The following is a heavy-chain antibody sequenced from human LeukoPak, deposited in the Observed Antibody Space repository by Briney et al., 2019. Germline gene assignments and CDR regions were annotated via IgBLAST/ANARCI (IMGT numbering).Heavy chain of an antibody. D-gene: IGHD3-10*01. CDR3: VRDGWGSTSSDY. V-gene: IGHV3-30*03. CDR1: VFTLNHYG. CDR2: ISYDGENE. J-gene: IGHJ4*02. Sequence: PGSSLSLSCSVSVFTLNHYGMHWVGPAPARGGVGVAMISYDGENEYYADSVKGRFTISRDNSKNTLYLQMSSLREEDTALYYCVRDGWGSTSSDYWGQGTLVIVSS.